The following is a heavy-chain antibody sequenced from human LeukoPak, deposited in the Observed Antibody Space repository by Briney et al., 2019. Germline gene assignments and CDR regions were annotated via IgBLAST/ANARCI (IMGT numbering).Heavy chain of an antibody. D-gene: IGHD5-18*01. CDR2: ISGSGGST. V-gene: IGHV3-23*01. CDR1: GFTFSTYA. Sequence: GGSLRLSCAASGFTFSTYAMTWVRQAPGKGLEWVSAISGSGGSTYYADSVKGRFTISRDNSKNTLYLQMNSLRAEDTAVYYCAKHVDTAMSADAFDIWGQGAMVTVSS. CDR3: AKHVDTAMSADAFDI. J-gene: IGHJ3*02.